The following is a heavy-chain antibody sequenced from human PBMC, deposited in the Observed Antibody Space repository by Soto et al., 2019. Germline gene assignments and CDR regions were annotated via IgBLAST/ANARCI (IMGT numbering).Heavy chain of an antibody. J-gene: IGHJ6*02. CDR2: ISGSGGST. Sequence: GGSLRLSCAASGFTFSSYAMSWVRQAPGKGLEWVSAISGSGGSTYYADSVKGRFTISRDNSKNTLYLQMNSLRAEDTAVYYCAKGEPLLWFGELIDKTYYYYGMDVWGQGTTVTVSS. D-gene: IGHD3-10*01. CDR1: GFTFSSYA. V-gene: IGHV3-23*01. CDR3: AKGEPLLWFGELIDKTYYYYGMDV.